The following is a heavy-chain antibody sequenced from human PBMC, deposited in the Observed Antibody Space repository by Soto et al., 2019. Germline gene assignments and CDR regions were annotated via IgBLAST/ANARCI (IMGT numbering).Heavy chain of an antibody. CDR1: GFTFSSYW. V-gene: IGHV3-74*01. CDR2: INSDGSST. D-gene: IGHD2-15*01. Sequence: GGSLRLSCAASGFTFSSYWMHWVRQAPGKGLVWVSRINSDGSSTSYADSVKGRFTISRDNAKNKLYLQMNSLRAEDTAVYYCARPPRKLGYCSGGSCYPNMTGVLNNAFDIWGQGTMVTVSS. CDR3: ARPPRKLGYCSGGSCYPNMTGVLNNAFDI. J-gene: IGHJ3*02.